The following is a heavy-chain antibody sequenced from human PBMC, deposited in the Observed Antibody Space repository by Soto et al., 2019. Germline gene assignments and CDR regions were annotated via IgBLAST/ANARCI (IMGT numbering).Heavy chain of an antibody. CDR3: XXXXXXXXXXXXXXXXTPDYYYGMDV. Sequence: QVQLVQSGAEVKKPGASVKVSCKASGYTFDRYGITWVRQAPGQGLEWMGWISPKNGNTNYAQNLQGRVTMTTDTXXXXXXXXXXXXXXXXXXXXXXXXXXXXXXXXXXXXXXTPDYYYGMDVWGQGTTVTVSS. CDR1: GYTFDRYG. J-gene: IGHJ6*02. CDR2: ISPKNGNT. V-gene: IGHV1-18*01.